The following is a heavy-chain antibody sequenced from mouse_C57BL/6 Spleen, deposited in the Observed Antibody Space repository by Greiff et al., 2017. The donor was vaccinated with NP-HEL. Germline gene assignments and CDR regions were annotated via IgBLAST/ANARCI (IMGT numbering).Heavy chain of an antibody. V-gene: IGHV1-82*01. CDR2: IYPGDGDT. CDR1: GYAFSSSW. CDR3: AGDYYGSSYGYFDV. Sequence: QVQLKQSGPELVKPGASVKISCKASGYAFSSSWMNWVKQRPGKGLEWIGRIYPGDGDTNYNGKFKGKATLTADKSSSTAYMQLRDLTSEDSAVYFCAGDYYGSSYGYFDVWGTGTTVTVSS. D-gene: IGHD1-1*01. J-gene: IGHJ1*03.